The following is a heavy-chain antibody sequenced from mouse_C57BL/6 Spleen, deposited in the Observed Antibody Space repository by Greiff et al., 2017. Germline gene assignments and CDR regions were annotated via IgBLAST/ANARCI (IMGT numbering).Heavy chain of an antibody. CDR2: FHPYNDDT. J-gene: IGHJ2*01. CDR3: ARQGNYGNYVGYFDY. Sequence: VKLVESGAELVKPGASVKMSCKASGYTFTTYPIEWMKQNHGKSLEWIGNFHPYNDDTKYNEKFKGKATLTVEKSSSTVYLELSRLTSDDSAVYYCARQGNYGNYVGYFDYWGQGTTLTVSS. D-gene: IGHD2-1*01. V-gene: IGHV1-47*01. CDR1: GYTFTTYP.